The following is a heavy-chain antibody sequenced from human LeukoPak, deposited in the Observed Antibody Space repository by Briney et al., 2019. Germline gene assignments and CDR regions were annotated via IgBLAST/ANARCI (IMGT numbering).Heavy chain of an antibody. CDR2: LYYSGST. CDR3: ARVPTVTFFDY. D-gene: IGHD4-17*01. J-gene: IGHJ4*02. Sequence: SETLSLTCTVSGGSISSSSYYWGSIRQPPGKGLEWIGSLYYSGSTYYNPSLKSRVTISVDTSKNQFSLKLSSVTAAHTAVYYCARVPTVTFFDYWGQGTLVTVSS. CDR1: GGSISSSSYY. V-gene: IGHV4-39*01.